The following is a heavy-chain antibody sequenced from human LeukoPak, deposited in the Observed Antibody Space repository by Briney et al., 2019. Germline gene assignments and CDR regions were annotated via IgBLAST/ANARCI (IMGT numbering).Heavy chain of an antibody. J-gene: IGHJ6*03. CDR1: GGSLSTYY. CDR3: ASSYSYYYYYYLDV. D-gene: IGHD5-18*01. V-gene: IGHV4-59*01. CDR2: IYYSGST. Sequence: PSETLSLTCTVSGGSLSTYYWNWIRQPPGKGLEWIGYIYYSGSTNYNPSLKSRVTISVDTSKNQFSLKLSSVTAADTAVYYCASSYSYYYYYYLDVWGKGTTVIISS.